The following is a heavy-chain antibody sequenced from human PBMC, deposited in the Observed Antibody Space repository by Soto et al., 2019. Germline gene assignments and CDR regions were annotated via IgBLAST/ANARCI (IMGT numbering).Heavy chain of an antibody. CDR3: ARDFYDSVGYTWFDS. Sequence: SETLSLTCTVSGDTSTSYYWGWIRQAPGRGLEWIGHIHNSGTSTHNPSLNGRVTISIDMSKKQFSLKLTSLTSADTAVYYCARDFYDSVGYTWFDSWSQGTLVTVSS. CDR2: IHNSGTS. D-gene: IGHD3-22*01. J-gene: IGHJ5*01. CDR1: GDTSTSYY. V-gene: IGHV4-59*01.